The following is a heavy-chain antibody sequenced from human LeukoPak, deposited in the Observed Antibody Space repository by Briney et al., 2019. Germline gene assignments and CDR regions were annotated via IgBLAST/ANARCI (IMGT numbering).Heavy chain of an antibody. V-gene: IGHV3-30*18. D-gene: IGHD1-26*01. Sequence: PGGSLRLSCAASGFTFSSYGMHWVRQAPGKGLEWVAVISYDGSNKYYADSVKGRFTISRDNSKNTLYLQMNSLRAEDTAVYYCAKDSEGATGYFDYWGQGTLVTVSS. J-gene: IGHJ4*02. CDR2: ISYDGSNK. CDR1: GFTFSSYG. CDR3: AKDSEGATGYFDY.